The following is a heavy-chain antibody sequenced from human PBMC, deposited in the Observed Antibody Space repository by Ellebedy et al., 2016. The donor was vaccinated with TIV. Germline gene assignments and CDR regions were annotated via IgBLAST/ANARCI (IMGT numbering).Heavy chain of an antibody. CDR1: GFIFSNYG. CDR2: IWSDGNYR. J-gene: IGHJ4*02. Sequence: GESLKISXAASGFIFSNYGMHWVRQAPGKGLEWAAVIWSDGNYRYYADSVKGRFTVSRDNSKNTVYLEVNSLRAEDTAVYYCVSAPRGQYYFDYWGQGTLVTASS. CDR3: VSAPRGQYYFDY. D-gene: IGHD5-12*01. V-gene: IGHV3-33*01.